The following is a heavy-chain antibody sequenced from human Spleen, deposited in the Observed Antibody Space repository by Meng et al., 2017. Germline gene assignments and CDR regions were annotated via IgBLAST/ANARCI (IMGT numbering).Heavy chain of an antibody. CDR1: GFAFDDYA. J-gene: IGHJ4*02. V-gene: IGHV3-23*01. D-gene: IGHD3-16*01. CDR3: AKLSGLGPFDY. Sequence: GGSLRLSCAASGFAFDDYAMHWVRQAPGKGLEWVSTISGSGVSTYYADSVKGRFTISRDNSKNTLYLQMNSLRAEDTALYYCAKLSGLGPFDYWGQGTLVTVSS. CDR2: ISGSGVST.